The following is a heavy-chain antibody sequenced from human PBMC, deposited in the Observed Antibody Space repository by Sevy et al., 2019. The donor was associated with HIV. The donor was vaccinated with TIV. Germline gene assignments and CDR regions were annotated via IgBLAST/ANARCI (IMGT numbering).Heavy chain of an antibody. Sequence: SETLSLTCTVSGGSISNSDSYWSWIRQPPGKGLEWIGYIHYTGGSYYNPFPKSRVAMSVDTSENQFSLKLSSMTEADTAVYYCASKRGYNHGPFDYWGQGTLVTVSS. V-gene: IGHV4-30-4*02. CDR1: GGSISNSDSY. CDR3: ASKRGYNHGPFDY. J-gene: IGHJ4*02. CDR2: IHYTGGS. D-gene: IGHD5-12*01.